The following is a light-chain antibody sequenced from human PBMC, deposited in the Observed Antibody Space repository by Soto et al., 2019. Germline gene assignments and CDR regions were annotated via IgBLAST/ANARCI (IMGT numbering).Light chain of an antibody. V-gene: IGKV4-1*01. CDR1: QSVLYSSNNKNY. CDR3: QQHFTAPLT. CDR2: WAS. J-gene: IGKJ5*01. Sequence: DIVMTQSPDALAVSLGERATINCKSSQSVLYSSNNKNYLSWHQQKPGQPPRLLIYWASTRESGVPDRFSGSGSRTDFTLTISSLQAEDVAIYYCQQHFTAPLTFGGGTRLDIK.